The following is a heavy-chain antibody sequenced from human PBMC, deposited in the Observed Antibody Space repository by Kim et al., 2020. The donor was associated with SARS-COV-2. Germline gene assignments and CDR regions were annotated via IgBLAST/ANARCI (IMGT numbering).Heavy chain of an antibody. CDR2: ISSSSSYI. V-gene: IGHV3-21*01. Sequence: GGSLTLSCAASGFTFSSYSMNWVRQAPGKGLEWVSSISSSSSYIYYADSVKGRFTISRDNAKNSLYLQMNSLRAEDTAVYYCARDTTVTRDYYYYGMDVWGQGTTVTVSS. CDR3: ARDTTVTRDYYYYGMDV. J-gene: IGHJ6*02. CDR1: GFTFSSYS. D-gene: IGHD4-17*01.